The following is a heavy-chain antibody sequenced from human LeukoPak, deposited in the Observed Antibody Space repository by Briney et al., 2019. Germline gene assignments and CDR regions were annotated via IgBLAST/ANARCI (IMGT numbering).Heavy chain of an antibody. Sequence: GGSLRLSCAASGFTFSGYTMTWVRHAPGKGLEWVSSISNSSTYIYYADSVKGRFTISRDNVQNSLYLQMNSLRAEDTAVYYCARWVCSSTSCYYFDYWGQGTLVVASS. CDR2: ISNSSTYI. D-gene: IGHD2-2*01. CDR1: GFTFSGYT. V-gene: IGHV3-21*01. CDR3: ARWVCSSTSCYYFDY. J-gene: IGHJ4*02.